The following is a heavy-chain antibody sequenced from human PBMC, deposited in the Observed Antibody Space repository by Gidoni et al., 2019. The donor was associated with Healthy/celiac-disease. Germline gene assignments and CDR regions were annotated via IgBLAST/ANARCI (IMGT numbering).Heavy chain of an antibody. J-gene: IGHJ3*02. CDR3: ASTTERQDGSVAFDI. CDR2: LSYDGSNK. D-gene: IGHD3-22*01. CDR1: GFTFSSYA. Sequence: QVQLVESGGGVVQPGRSLRLSCAASGFTFSSYAMHWVRQAPGKGLEWVAVLSYDGSNKYYADSVKGRFTISRDNSKNTLYLQMNSLRPEDTAVYYCASTTERQDGSVAFDIWGQGTMVTVSS. V-gene: IGHV3-30-3*01.